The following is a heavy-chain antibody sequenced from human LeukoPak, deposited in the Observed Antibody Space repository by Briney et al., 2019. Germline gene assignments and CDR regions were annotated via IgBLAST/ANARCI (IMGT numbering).Heavy chain of an antibody. J-gene: IGHJ4*02. CDR3: AKDVGGGDILTGYYLDY. Sequence: PGGSLRLSCAASGFTFSSYAMSWVRQAPGKGLEWVSAISGSGGSTYYADSVKGRFTISRDSSKNTRYLQMNSLRAEDTAVYYCAKDVGGGDILTGYYLDYWGQGTLVTVSS. V-gene: IGHV3-23*01. D-gene: IGHD3-9*01. CDR1: GFTFSSYA. CDR2: ISGSGGST.